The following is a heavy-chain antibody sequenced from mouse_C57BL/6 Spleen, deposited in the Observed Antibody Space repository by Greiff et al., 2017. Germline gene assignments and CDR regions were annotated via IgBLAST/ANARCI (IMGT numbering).Heavy chain of an antibody. CDR3: ARRDYYGSSYWYFDV. J-gene: IGHJ1*03. V-gene: IGHV1-55*01. CDR2: IYPGSGST. CDR1: GYTFTSYW. Sequence: QVQLQQPGAELVKPGASVKMSCKASGYTFTSYWITWVKQRPGQGLEWIGDIYPGSGSTNYNEKFKSKATLTVDTSSSTAYMQLSSLTSEDYAVYYCARRDYYGSSYWYFDVWGTGTTVTVSS. D-gene: IGHD1-1*01.